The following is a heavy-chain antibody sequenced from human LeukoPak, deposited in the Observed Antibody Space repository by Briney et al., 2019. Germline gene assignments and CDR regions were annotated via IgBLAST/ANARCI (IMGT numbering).Heavy chain of an antibody. CDR1: GYTFTGYY. Sequence: ASVKVSCKASGYTFTGYYMHWVRQAPGQGLEWMGWINPNSGGTNYAQKFQGRVTMTTDTSTSTAYMELRSLRSDDTAVYYCGSDGGNLFDYWGQGTLVTVSS. J-gene: IGHJ4*02. D-gene: IGHD4-23*01. CDR2: INPNSGGT. V-gene: IGHV1-2*02. CDR3: GSDGGNLFDY.